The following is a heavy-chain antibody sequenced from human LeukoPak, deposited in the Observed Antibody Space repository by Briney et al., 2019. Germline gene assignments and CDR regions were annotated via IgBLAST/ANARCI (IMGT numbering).Heavy chain of an antibody. CDR3: AGEGPRWLVDYYGMDV. J-gene: IGHJ6*02. Sequence: GGSLRLSCAASGFTVSSNYMSWVRQAPGKGLEWVSVIYSGGTTNHADSVKGRFTISRDNAKNSLYLQMNSLRAEDTAVYYCAGEGPRWLVDYYGMDVWGQGTTVTVSS. CDR2: IYSGGTT. CDR1: GFTVSSNY. V-gene: IGHV3-66*01. D-gene: IGHD6-19*01.